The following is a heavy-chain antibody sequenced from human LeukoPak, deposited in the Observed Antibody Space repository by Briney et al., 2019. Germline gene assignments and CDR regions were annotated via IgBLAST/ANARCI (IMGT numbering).Heavy chain of an antibody. J-gene: IGHJ4*02. V-gene: IGHV4-4*02. CDR3: TRESGAFSPFGF. Sequence: SGTLSLTCGVSGGSIITTNWWSWVRQPPGKGLEWIGEVHLNGATNYNPSLESRVSMSIDKSKNQLSLKLSSVTTADTATYYCTRESGAFSPFGFWGQGTLVTVSS. D-gene: IGHD1-26*01. CDR1: GGSIITTNW. CDR2: VHLNGAT.